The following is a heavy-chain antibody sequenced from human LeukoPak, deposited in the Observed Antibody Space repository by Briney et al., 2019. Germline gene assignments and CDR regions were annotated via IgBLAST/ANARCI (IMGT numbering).Heavy chain of an antibody. CDR2: FRYSGSP. J-gene: IGHJ4*02. D-gene: IGHD1-26*01. Sequence: PSETLSLTCSVSGGSSGYSWDWVRQPPGKGLEWIATFRYSGSPYYNLSLKSRVTVFVDTSNNLFSLKLTSVTAADTAVYYCARHVSGTSNFDYWDQGTLVIVSS. CDR1: GGSSGYS. CDR3: ARHVSGTSNFDY. V-gene: IGHV4-39*01.